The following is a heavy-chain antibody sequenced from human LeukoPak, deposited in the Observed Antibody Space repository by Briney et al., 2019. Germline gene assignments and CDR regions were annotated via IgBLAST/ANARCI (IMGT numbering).Heavy chain of an antibody. CDR3: AREVVVPAAMGFDY. CDR2: INHSGST. CDR1: GGSFSGYY. Sequence: PSETLSLTCAVYGGSFSGYYWSWIRQPPGKGLEWIGEINHSGSTNYNPSLKSRVTISVDTSKNQFSLKLSSVTAADTAVYYCAREVVVPAAMGFDYWGQGTLVTVSS. D-gene: IGHD2-2*01. V-gene: IGHV4-34*01. J-gene: IGHJ4*02.